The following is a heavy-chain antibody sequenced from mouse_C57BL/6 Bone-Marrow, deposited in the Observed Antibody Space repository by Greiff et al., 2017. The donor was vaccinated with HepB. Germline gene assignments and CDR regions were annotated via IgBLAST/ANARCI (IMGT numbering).Heavy chain of an antibody. Sequence: EVQLQQSGPELVKPGASVKISCKASGYTFTDYYMNWVKQSHGKSLEWIGDINPNNGGTSYNQKFKGKATLTVDKSSSTAYMELRSLTSEDSAVYDGAREGRDAWFAYWGQGTLVTVSA. CDR1: GYTFTDYY. CDR2: INPNNGGT. CDR3: AREGRDAWFAY. J-gene: IGHJ3*01. V-gene: IGHV1-26*01. D-gene: IGHD3-3*01.